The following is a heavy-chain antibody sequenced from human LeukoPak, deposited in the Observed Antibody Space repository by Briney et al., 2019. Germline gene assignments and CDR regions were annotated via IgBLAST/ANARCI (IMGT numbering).Heavy chain of an antibody. J-gene: IGHJ4*02. D-gene: IGHD5-12*01. V-gene: IGHV4-34*01. CDR2: INHSGST. CDR3: ARRGGYTGYDRD. CDR1: GGSFSGYY. Sequence: PSETLSLTCAVYGGSFSGYYWSWIRQPPGKGLEWIGEINHSGSTNYNPSLKSRVTISVDTSKNQFSLKLSSVTAADTAVYYCARRGGYTGYDRDWGQGTLVTVSS.